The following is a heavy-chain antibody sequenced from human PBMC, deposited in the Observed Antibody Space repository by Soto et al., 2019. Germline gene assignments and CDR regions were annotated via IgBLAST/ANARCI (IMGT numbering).Heavy chain of an antibody. CDR1: GGSITSSY. Sequence: QVQLQESGPGLVKPSETLSLTCTVSGGSITSSYWSWIRQPPGKGLEFFGYIYYTGSTSYNPSLQSRVTMSLDTSKNQCSLKLNSVTAADTAVYYCASLNYDILTGYYAFDIWGQGTMVTVSS. CDR2: IYYTGST. V-gene: IGHV4-59*01. D-gene: IGHD3-9*01. J-gene: IGHJ3*02. CDR3: ASLNYDILTGYYAFDI.